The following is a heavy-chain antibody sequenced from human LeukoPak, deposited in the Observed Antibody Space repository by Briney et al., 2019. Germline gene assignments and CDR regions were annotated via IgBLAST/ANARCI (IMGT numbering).Heavy chain of an antibody. CDR3: ARAGHSGYDGARFFDY. D-gene: IGHD5-12*01. V-gene: IGHV1-69*13. J-gene: IGHJ4*02. CDR2: TIPIFGTA. CDR1: VGTFSSYA. Sequence: GASVKASCKASVGTFSSYAISWVRQAPGQGLEWMGGTIPIFGTANYAQKFQGRVTITADESTSTAYMELSSLRSEDTAVYYCARAGHSGYDGARFFDYWGQGTLVTVSS.